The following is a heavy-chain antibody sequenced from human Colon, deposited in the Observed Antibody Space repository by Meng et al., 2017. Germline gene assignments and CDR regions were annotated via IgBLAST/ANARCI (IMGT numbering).Heavy chain of an antibody. D-gene: IGHD3-22*01. Sequence: LLEASLAGLVRPAASLSIPCAVSGGSISRSDWCSWVSQPPWKGVEWIGETSHSASTNYSPSLKSRVTISLDKSTNQLSLKLNSLTAADTAVYYCASSDYYRSNYWGQGTLVTVSS. J-gene: IGHJ4*02. CDR1: GGSISRSDW. CDR3: ASSDYYRSNY. CDR2: TSHSAST. V-gene: IGHV4-4*02.